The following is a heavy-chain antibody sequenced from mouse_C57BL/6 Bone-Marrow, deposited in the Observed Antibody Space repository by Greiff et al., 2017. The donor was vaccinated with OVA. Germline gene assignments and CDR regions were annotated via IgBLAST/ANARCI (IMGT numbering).Heavy chain of an antibody. V-gene: IGHV14-4*01. CDR3: TQPGYYSNYVWFAY. CDR2: LDPENGYT. Sequence: EVQLQQSGAELVRPGASVKLSCTASGFNIKDDYMHWVKQRPEQGLAWIGWLDPENGYTESASKFQGKATITADTSSNTAYLQLSSLTSEDTAVYYCTQPGYYSNYVWFAYWGQGTLVTVAA. D-gene: IGHD2-5*01. J-gene: IGHJ3*01. CDR1: GFNIKDDY.